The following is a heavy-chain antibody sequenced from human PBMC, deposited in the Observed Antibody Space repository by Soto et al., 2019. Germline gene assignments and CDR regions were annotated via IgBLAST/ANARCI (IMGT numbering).Heavy chain of an antibody. Sequence: ASVKVSCKASRYTFTDYYIHWVRQAPGQGPEWLGWLNPNTGSPNYAQNFQGRVTMTRDTSITTAYMELTRLRSDDTAVYYCAMGGSGWTRSYFDYWGQGTLVTVSS. V-gene: IGHV1-2*02. D-gene: IGHD6-19*01. CDR1: RYTFTDYY. J-gene: IGHJ4*02. CDR3: AMGGSGWTRSYFDY. CDR2: LNPNTGSP.